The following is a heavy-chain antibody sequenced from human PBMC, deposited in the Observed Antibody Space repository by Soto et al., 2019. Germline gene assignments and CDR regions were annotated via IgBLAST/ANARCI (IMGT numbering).Heavy chain of an antibody. V-gene: IGHV3-23*01. CDR2: IDVSGSAT. CDR3: ARYCGASSCYSGFDF. D-gene: IGHD2-15*01. CDR1: GVTFSSYV. Sequence: GGSLRLSCAASGVTFSSYVMSWVRETPGKGLQWVSAIDVSGSATYYTESVKGRFTISRDNSRNTLYLQMTGLRAEDTAFYYCARYCGASSCYSGFDFWGRGTLVTVSS. J-gene: IGHJ4*02.